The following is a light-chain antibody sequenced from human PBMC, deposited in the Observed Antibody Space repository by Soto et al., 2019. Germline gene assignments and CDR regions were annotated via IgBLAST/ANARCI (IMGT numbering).Light chain of an antibody. J-gene: IGKJ1*01. Sequence: DIQMTQSPSTLSASVGDRVTITCRASQSISSWLAWYQQKPGKAPKLLIYKASSLESGVPSRFSGSGSGPEFPLTIGSLQPDYFATYYCQQPSSYSWTFGQGTKVEIK. V-gene: IGKV1-5*03. CDR1: QSISSW. CDR3: QQPSSYSWT. CDR2: KAS.